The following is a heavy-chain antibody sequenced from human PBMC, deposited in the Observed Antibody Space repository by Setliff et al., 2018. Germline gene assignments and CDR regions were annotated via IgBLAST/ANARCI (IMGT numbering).Heavy chain of an antibody. CDR1: GGSISSYY. J-gene: IGHJ4*02. V-gene: IGHV4-4*07. CDR3: ARDGSSSWYAGMD. Sequence: SETLSLTCTVSGGSISSYYWSWIRQPAGKGLEWIGHIYIGGSANYNPSLKSRVTMSIDTSKNKFSLKLNSVTAADMAVYYCARDGSSSWYAGMDWGQGTLVTVSS. D-gene: IGHD6-13*01. CDR2: IYIGGSA.